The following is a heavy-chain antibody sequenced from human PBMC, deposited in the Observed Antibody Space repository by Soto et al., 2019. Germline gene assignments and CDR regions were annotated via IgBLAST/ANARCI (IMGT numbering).Heavy chain of an antibody. J-gene: IGHJ5*02. D-gene: IGHD3-16*01. CDR3: ARDAVLTGMFDL. CDR1: GGSIGSYH. Sequence: SETLSLTCTVSGGSIGSYHWSWVRQPPGKGLEWIASVYYTGTTNYNPSLGSRVTISIDAPENQISLKLTSVTAADTAFYYCARDAVLTGMFDLWGQGTLVTVSS. CDR2: VYYTGTT. V-gene: IGHV4-59*01.